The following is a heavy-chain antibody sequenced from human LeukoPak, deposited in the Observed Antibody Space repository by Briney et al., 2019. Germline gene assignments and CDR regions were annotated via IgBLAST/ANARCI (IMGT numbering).Heavy chain of an antibody. CDR3: ATTANDYYDSSGYLVPSLNY. D-gene: IGHD3-22*01. CDR1: GYSFTSYW. CDR2: IYPGDSDT. J-gene: IGHJ4*02. V-gene: IGHV5-51*01. Sequence: GESLKTSCKGSGYSFTSYWIGWVRQMPGKGLEWMGIIYPGDSDTRYSPSFQGQVTISADKSISTAYLQWSSLKASDTAMYYCATTANDYYDSSGYLVPSLNYWGQGTLVTVSS.